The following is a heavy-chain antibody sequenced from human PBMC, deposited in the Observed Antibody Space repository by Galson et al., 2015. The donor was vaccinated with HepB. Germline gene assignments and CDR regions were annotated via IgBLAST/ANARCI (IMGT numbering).Heavy chain of an antibody. CDR3: ARGRASDGYGHFDL. D-gene: IGHD5-24*01. CDR1: GDSISSDY. V-gene: IGHV4-59*01. Sequence: SAILSLTCTVSGDSISSDYWSWIRQPPGKGMEWIGYISYSGSTNYNFSLKSRVAMSVDASKKQFSLNLSSMTAADTAEYYCARGRASDGYGHFDLWGRGILVTVSS. J-gene: IGHJ2*01. CDR2: ISYSGST.